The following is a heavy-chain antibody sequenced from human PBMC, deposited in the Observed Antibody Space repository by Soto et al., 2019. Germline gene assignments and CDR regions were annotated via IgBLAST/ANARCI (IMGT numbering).Heavy chain of an antibody. CDR2: INPSGST. Sequence: SETLSLTCTVYGGSISSYYWSWIRQPAGKGLEWIGRINPSGSTNYNPSLKSRVTMSVDTSKNQFSLKLSSVTAADTAVYYCARVGSKGFDPWGQGTLVTVSS. CDR3: ARVGSKGFDP. CDR1: GGSISSYY. D-gene: IGHD3-16*01. J-gene: IGHJ5*02. V-gene: IGHV4-4*07.